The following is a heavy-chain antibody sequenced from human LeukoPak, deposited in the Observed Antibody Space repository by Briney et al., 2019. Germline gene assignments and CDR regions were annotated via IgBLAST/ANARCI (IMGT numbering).Heavy chain of an antibody. D-gene: IGHD3-22*01. CDR1: GYTFTSYY. J-gene: IGHJ4*02. Sequence: ASVKVSCKASGYTFTSYYMHWVRQAPGQGLEWMGIINPSGGSTSYAQKFQGRVTMTRDTSTSTVYMELSSLRSEDTAVYYCARAGGYYDSSGYGGFDYWGQGTLDTVSS. CDR3: ARAGGYYDSSGYGGFDY. V-gene: IGHV1-46*01. CDR2: INPSGGST.